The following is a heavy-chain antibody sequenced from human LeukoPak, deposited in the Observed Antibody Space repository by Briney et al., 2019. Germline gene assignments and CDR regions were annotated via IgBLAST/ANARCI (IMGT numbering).Heavy chain of an antibody. D-gene: IGHD3-22*01. CDR2: INPNSGGT. Sequence: ASVKVSCKASGYTFTGYYMHWVRQAPGQGLEWMGWINPNSGGTNYAQKFQGRVTMTRDTSISTAYMELSRLRSDDTAVYYCARVSLVAHYHDSSGLAPTYYWGQGTVAPVS. CDR1: GYTFTGYY. V-gene: IGHV1-2*02. J-gene: IGHJ4*02. CDR3: ARVSLVAHYHDSSGLAPTYY.